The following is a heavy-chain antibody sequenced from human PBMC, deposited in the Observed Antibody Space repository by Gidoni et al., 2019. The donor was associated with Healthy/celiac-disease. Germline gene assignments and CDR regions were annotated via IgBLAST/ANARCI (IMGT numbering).Heavy chain of an antibody. V-gene: IGHV3-30-3*01. D-gene: IGHD5-18*01. CDR3: ARTVDTAMPYFDY. J-gene: IGHJ4*02. Sequence: QVQLVESGGGVVQPGRSLRLSCAASGFTFSSYAMHWVRQAPGKGLEWVAVISYDGSNKYYADSVKGRFTISRDNSKNTLYLQMNSLRAEDTAVYYCARTVDTAMPYFDYWGQGTLVTVSS. CDR2: ISYDGSNK. CDR1: GFTFSSYA.